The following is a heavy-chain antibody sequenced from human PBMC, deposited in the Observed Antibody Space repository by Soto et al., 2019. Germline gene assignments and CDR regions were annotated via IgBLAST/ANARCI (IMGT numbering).Heavy chain of an antibody. CDR2: IIPILGIA. CDR3: ARVDRGVVPAFGYYYYYMDV. D-gene: IGHD2-2*01. Sequence: KTSCKASGVTFSSYTICWVQQAPGQGLEWMGRIIPILGIANYAQKFQGRVTITADKSTSTAYMELSSLRSEDTAVYYCARVDRGVVPAFGYYYYYMDVWGKGTTVTVSS. J-gene: IGHJ6*03. CDR1: GVTFSSYT. V-gene: IGHV1-69*02.